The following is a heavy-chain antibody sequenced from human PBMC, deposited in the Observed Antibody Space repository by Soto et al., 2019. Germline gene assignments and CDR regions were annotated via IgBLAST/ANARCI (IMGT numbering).Heavy chain of an antibody. D-gene: IGHD6-6*01. Sequence: PGGSLRLSCAASGGTFSSYSRSWVRQAPGKGLEWVSSISSSSSYIYYADSVKGRFTISRDNAKNSLYLQMNSLRAEDTAVYYCARDPYSSSSGWGQGTLVTVSS. CDR1: GGTFSSYS. CDR2: ISSSSSYI. J-gene: IGHJ4*02. V-gene: IGHV3-21*01. CDR3: ARDPYSSSSG.